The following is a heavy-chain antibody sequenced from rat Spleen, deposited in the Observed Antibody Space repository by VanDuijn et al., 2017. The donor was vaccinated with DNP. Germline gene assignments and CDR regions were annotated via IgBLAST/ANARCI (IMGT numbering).Heavy chain of an antibody. Sequence: EVQLVESGGGLVQPGRSLKLSCAVSGITFSDHNMAWVRQAPKKSLEWVATISYDGSDTYYRDSMKGRFTISRDNAKSTLYLQMDSLRSEDTATYYCAGRPPPTRGPFDYWGQGFTVTVSS. CDR2: ISYDGSDT. D-gene: IGHD1-4*01. CDR3: AGRPPPTRGPFDY. J-gene: IGHJ2*01. CDR1: GITFSDHN. V-gene: IGHV5-7*01.